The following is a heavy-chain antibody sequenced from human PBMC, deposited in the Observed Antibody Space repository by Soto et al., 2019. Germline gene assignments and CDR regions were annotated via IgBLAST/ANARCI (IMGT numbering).Heavy chain of an antibody. CDR2: ISSSSSTI. Sequence: EVQLVESGGGLVQPGGSLRLSFAASGFTFSSYSMNWVRQAPGKGLEWVSYISSSSSTIYYADSVKGRFTISRDNAKNSLYLQMNSLRAGDTGVYYCARADSGYAHGYYYYGMDVWGQGTTVTVSS. V-gene: IGHV3-48*01. D-gene: IGHD5-12*01. CDR3: ARADSGYAHGYYYYGMDV. J-gene: IGHJ6*02. CDR1: GFTFSSYS.